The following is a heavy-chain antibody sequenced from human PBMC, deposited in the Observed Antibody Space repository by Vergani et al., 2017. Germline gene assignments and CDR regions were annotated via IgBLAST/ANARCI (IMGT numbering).Heavy chain of an antibody. V-gene: IGHV3-23*01. Sequence: EVQLLESGGDLVQPGGSLRLSCTASGFSFSTYAMSWVRQAPGKGLEWVSGISASGAPTYYADSVKGRFTVSRDNSRNTLFLQMNSLRVEDTAVYYCARSRYDSSGFSTIFRYWGQGTRVTVS. D-gene: IGHD3-22*01. CDR1: GFSFSTYA. J-gene: IGHJ4*02. CDR3: ARSRYDSSGFSTIFRY. CDR2: ISASGAPT.